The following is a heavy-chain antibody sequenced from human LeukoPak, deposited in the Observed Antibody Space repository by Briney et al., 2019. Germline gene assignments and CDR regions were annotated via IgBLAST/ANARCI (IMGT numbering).Heavy chain of an antibody. CDR2: IHYSGSV. V-gene: IGHV4-34*01. CDR1: GGSFSGYY. Sequence: SETLSLTCAVYGGSFSGYYWTWIRQPPGKGLEWIGEIHYSGSVTYNPSLETRVTISVDTSKNQFSLRINSVTAADTAVYYCARGQWFRAFWSRGTPVTASS. J-gene: IGHJ4*02. D-gene: IGHD3-10*01. CDR3: ARGQWFRAF.